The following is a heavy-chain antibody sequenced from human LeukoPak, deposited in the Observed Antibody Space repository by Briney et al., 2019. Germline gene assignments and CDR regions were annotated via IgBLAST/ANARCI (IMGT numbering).Heavy chain of an antibody. Sequence: SETLSLTCTVSGGPISIGNYYWNWIRQPAGKGLEWIAYVRDNGESNYNPSLKSRVAISLDTANNQISLRLNFVTAADTAIYYCARQPANTAAFDIWGLGTMVTVSS. CDR2: VRDNGES. CDR3: ARQPANTAAFDI. J-gene: IGHJ3*02. CDR1: GGPISIGNYY. D-gene: IGHD5-18*01. V-gene: IGHV4-61*10.